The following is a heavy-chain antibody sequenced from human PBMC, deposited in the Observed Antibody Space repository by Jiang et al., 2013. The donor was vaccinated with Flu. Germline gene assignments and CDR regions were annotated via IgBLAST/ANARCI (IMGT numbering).Heavy chain of an antibody. J-gene: IGHJ2*01. V-gene: IGHV4-61*02. CDR2: IYTSGST. CDR3: AREKGSRWLQKALWYFDL. CDR1: GGSISSGSYY. Sequence: GPGLVKPSQTLSLTCTVSGGSISSGSYYWSWIRQPAGKGLEWIGRIYTSGSTNYNPSLKSRVTISVDTSKNQFSLKLSSVTAADTAVYYCAREKGSRWLQKALWYFDLWGRGTLVTVSS. D-gene: IGHD5-24*01.